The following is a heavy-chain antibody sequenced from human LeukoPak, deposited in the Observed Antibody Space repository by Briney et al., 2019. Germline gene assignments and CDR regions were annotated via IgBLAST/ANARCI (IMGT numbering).Heavy chain of an antibody. CDR1: GFTFSSDA. J-gene: IGHJ5*02. CDR2: ISGSGGST. D-gene: IGHD2-2*01. CDR3: AGAHLKIVVVSNWFDP. V-gene: IGHV3-23*01. Sequence: PGGSLRLSCAASGFTFSSDAMSWARQAPGKGLEWVSAISGSGGSTYYADSVKGRFTISRDNAKNSLYLQMNSLRAEDTAVYYCAGAHLKIVVVSNWFDPWGQGTLVTVSS.